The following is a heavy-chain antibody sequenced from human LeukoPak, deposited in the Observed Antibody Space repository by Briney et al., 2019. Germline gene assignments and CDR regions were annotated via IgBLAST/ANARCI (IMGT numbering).Heavy chain of an antibody. D-gene: IGHD1-26*01. CDR2: IKQDANEK. Sequence: GGSLRLSCAASGFTFPRHWMSWVRQAPGKGLEWVANIKQDANEKNYVDSVKGRFTISRDNAKNSLYLQMNSLRAEDTAVYYCAKDSSGSYPRGLNWFDPWGQGTLVTVSS. V-gene: IGHV3-7*03. CDR1: GFTFPRHW. J-gene: IGHJ5*02. CDR3: AKDSSGSYPRGLNWFDP.